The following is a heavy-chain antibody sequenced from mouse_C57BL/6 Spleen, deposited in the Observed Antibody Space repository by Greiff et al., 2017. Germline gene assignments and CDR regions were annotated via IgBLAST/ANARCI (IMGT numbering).Heavy chain of an antibody. CDR1: GYTFTSYW. CDR3: ARFPIYYGNYEGYFDV. CDR2: INPSNGGT. D-gene: IGHD2-1*01. V-gene: IGHV1-53*01. Sequence: VQLQQPGTELVKPGASVKLSCKASGYTFTSYWMHWVKQRPGQGLEWIGNINPSNGGTNYNEKFKSKATLTVDKSSSTAYMRLSSLTSEDSAVYYCARFPIYYGNYEGYFDVWGTGTTVTVSS. J-gene: IGHJ1*03.